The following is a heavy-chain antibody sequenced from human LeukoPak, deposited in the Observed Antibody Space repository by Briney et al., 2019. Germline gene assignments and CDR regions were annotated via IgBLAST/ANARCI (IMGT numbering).Heavy chain of an antibody. CDR1: GGSISSGSYY. J-gene: IGHJ6*03. V-gene: IGHV4-61*02. CDR2: IYTSGST. CDR3: ARDRNVAPFYYYYMDV. D-gene: IGHD2-21*01. Sequence: PSETPSLTCTVSGGSISSGSYYWSWIRQPAGKGLEWIGRIYTSGSTNYNPSLKSRVTMSVDTSKNQFSLKLSSVTAADTAVYYCARDRNVAPFYYYYMDVWGKGTTVTVSS.